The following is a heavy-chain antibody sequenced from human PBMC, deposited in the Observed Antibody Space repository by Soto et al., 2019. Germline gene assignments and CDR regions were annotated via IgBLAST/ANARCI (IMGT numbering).Heavy chain of an antibody. V-gene: IGHV4-59*01. CDR3: ATGGYYDNSRYSL. CDR2: VYYSGTT. CDR1: GGSLTNYY. Sequence: SETLSLTCSVSGGSLTNYYWSWIRQPPGNGLEWIGYVYYSGTTNYNPSLKSRVTISVGTSKNQFSLELNSVTAADTAVYFCATGGYYDNSRYSLWGQGTLVNVSS. D-gene: IGHD3-22*01. J-gene: IGHJ4*02.